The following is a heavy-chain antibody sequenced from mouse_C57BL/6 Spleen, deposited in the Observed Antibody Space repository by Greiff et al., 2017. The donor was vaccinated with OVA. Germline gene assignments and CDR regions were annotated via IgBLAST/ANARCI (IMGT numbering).Heavy chain of an antibody. CDR1: GYSITSGYY. CDR2: ISYDGSN. J-gene: IGHJ3*01. D-gene: IGHD4-1*01. Sequence: EVQVVESGPGLVKPSQSLSLTCSVTGYSITSGYYWNWIRQFPGNKLEWMGYISYDGSNNYNPSLKNRISITRDTSKNQFFLKLNSVTTEDTATYYCVTGPFAYWGQGTLVTVSA. CDR3: VTGPFAY. V-gene: IGHV3-6*01.